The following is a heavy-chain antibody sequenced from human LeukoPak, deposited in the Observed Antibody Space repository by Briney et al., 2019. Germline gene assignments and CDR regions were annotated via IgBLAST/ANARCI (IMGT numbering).Heavy chain of an antibody. CDR2: IKSKTDGGTT. CDR3: TAQDSALGF. CDR1: GFTFSIYE. Sequence: GGSLRLSCAASGFTFSIYEMNWVRQAPGKGLEWVGRIKSKTDGGTTDYAAPVKGRFTISRDDPKNTLYLQMNSLKTEDTAVYYCTAQDSALGFWGQGTLVTVSS. V-gene: IGHV3-15*01. J-gene: IGHJ4*02. D-gene: IGHD1-26*01.